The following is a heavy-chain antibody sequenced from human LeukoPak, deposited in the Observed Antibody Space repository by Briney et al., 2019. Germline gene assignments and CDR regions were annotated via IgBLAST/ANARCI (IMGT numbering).Heavy chain of an antibody. V-gene: IGHV3-30*02. CDR1: GFSFSSYG. J-gene: IGHJ4*02. D-gene: IGHD6-19*01. CDR3: ILDSAWGELGY. Sequence: PGGSLRLSCAGSGFSFSSYGMHWVRRAPGKGLEWMAFIRSDGSNKYYADSVKGRFTISRDNSKNTLYLQMNSLRAEDTADCARILDSAWGELGYWGQGTLVTVSS. CDR2: IRSDGSNK.